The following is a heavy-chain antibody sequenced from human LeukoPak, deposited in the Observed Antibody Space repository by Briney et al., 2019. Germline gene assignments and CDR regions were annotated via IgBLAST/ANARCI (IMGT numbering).Heavy chain of an antibody. V-gene: IGHV3-33*01. J-gene: IGHJ4*02. CDR2: IWYDGSNK. CDR1: GFTFSSYG. CDR3: ASASRQSVLVGDY. Sequence: PGGSLRLSCAASGFTFSSYGMHWVRQAPGKGLEWVAVIWYDGSNKYYADSVKGRFTISRDNSKNTLYLQMNSLRAEDTAVYYCASASRQSVLVGDYWGQGTLVTVSS. D-gene: IGHD2-8*01.